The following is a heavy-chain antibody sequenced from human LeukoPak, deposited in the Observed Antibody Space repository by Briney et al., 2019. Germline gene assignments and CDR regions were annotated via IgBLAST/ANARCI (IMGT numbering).Heavy chain of an antibody. D-gene: IGHD3-9*01. J-gene: IGHJ4*02. CDR3: ARGADILTGYYNGGPASDY. V-gene: IGHV3-21*01. Sequence: GGSLRLSCAASGFTFSSYSMNWVRQAPGKGLEWVSSISSSSSYIYYADSVKGRFTISRDNAKNSLYLQMNSLRAEDTAVYYCARGADILTGYYNGGPASDYWGQGTLVTVSS. CDR2: ISSSSSYI. CDR1: GFTFSSYS.